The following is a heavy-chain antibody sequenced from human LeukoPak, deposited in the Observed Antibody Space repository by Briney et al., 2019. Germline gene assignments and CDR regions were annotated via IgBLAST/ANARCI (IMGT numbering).Heavy chain of an antibody. CDR1: GFTFSNYA. D-gene: IGHD6-6*01. J-gene: IGHJ3*02. CDR2: ISSGRTI. CDR3: ARLYSSSSGKAFDI. V-gene: IGHV3-69-1*02. Sequence: GGSLRLSCAASGFTFSNYAMNWVRQAPGKGLEWVSYISSGRTIYYADSVKGRFTISRDNAKNSLYLQMNGLRAEDTAVYYCARLYSSSSGKAFDIWGQGTMVTVSS.